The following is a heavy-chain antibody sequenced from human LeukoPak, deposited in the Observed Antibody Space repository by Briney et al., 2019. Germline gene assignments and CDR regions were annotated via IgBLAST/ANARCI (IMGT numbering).Heavy chain of an antibody. Sequence: GGSLRLSCAASGFPFSSYAMSWVRQSPGKGLEWVSAISGGNGNTYYAYYADSVRDRFTISRDSSKNTLYLQMNSLRAEDTAVYYCVRDVWGDRDGFFEYWGQGTLVTVSS. CDR3: VRDVWGDRDGFFEY. J-gene: IGHJ4*02. V-gene: IGHV3-23*01. CDR2: ISGGNGNTYYA. D-gene: IGHD2-21*01. CDR1: GFPFSSYA.